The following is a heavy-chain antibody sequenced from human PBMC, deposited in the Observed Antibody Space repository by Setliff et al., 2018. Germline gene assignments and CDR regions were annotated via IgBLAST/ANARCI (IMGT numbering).Heavy chain of an antibody. Sequence: PSETLSLTCTVSGDSISSGSYYWTWIRQPAGKGLEWIGHFHTGGSTNYNRSLRSRVSISVDTSKNQFSLKLSSVTAADTAVYYCARGAGWCCDSSGYYYDYWGQGTLVTVSS. D-gene: IGHD3-22*01. V-gene: IGHV4-61*09. CDR1: GDSISSGSYY. CDR3: ARGAGWCCDSSGYYYDY. CDR2: FHTGGST. J-gene: IGHJ4*02.